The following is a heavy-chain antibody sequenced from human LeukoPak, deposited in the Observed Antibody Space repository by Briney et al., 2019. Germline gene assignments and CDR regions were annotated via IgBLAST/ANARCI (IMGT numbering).Heavy chain of an antibody. Sequence: SETLSLTCTVSGGSINIYYWSWIRQPAGKGLEWIGRIYTSGSTNYNPSLKSRVTISVDTSKNQFSLKLSSVTAADTAVYYCASTRSSWYRWFDPWGQGTLVTVSS. D-gene: IGHD6-13*01. CDR2: IYTSGST. CDR1: GGSINIYY. J-gene: IGHJ5*02. CDR3: ASTRSSWYRWFDP. V-gene: IGHV4-4*07.